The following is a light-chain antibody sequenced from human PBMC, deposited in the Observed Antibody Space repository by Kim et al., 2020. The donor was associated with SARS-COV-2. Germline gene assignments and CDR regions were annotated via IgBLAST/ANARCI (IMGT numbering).Light chain of an antibody. CDR3: NSRDSNGNHLV. J-gene: IGLJ1*01. Sequence: SSELTQDPAVSVALGQTVRITCQGDSLRSYYASWYQQKPGQAPVLVIYGKNNRPSGIPDRFSGSSSGNTASLTITGAQADDEADYYCNSRDSNGNHLVFG. V-gene: IGLV3-19*01. CDR1: SLRSYY. CDR2: GKN.